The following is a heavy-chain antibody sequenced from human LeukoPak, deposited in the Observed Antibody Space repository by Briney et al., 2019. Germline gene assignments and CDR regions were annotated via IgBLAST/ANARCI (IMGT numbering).Heavy chain of an antibody. CDR2: ISYDGSNK. Sequence: GGSLRLSCAASGFTFSSYAMHWVRQAPGKGLEWVAVISYDGSNKYYADSVKGRFTISRDNSKNTLYLQMNSLRAEDTAVYYCARDRRLYYDILTGCDYWGQGTLVTVSS. V-gene: IGHV3-30-3*01. CDR1: GFTFSSYA. J-gene: IGHJ4*02. CDR3: ARDRRLYYDILTGCDY. D-gene: IGHD3-9*01.